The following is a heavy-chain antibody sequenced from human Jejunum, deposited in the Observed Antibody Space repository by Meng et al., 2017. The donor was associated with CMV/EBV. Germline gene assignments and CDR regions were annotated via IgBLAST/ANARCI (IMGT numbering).Heavy chain of an antibody. J-gene: IGHJ4*02. CDR2: IYYSGTT. CDR1: SISSGGYY. CDR3: SRVGKDRSGGDCSFDH. D-gene: IGHD2-21*01. V-gene: IGHV4-39*07. Sequence: SISSGGYYWGWIRQPPGKGLEWIGSIYYSGTTYYNPSLKSRVTISVDTSKNQFSMRLSSVTAADTAVYYCSRVGKDRSGGDCSFDHWGQGTLVTVSS.